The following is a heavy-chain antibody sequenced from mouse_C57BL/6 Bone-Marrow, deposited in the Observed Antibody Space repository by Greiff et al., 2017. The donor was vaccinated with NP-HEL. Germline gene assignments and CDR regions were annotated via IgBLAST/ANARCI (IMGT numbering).Heavy chain of an antibody. Sequence: QVQLQQSGAELARPGASVKLSCKASGYTFTSYGISWVKQRPGQGLGWIGEIYPRSGNTYYNEKFKGKATLTADKSSSTAYMELRSLTSEDSAVYVCARGIYYDSDYWGQGTTLTVSS. J-gene: IGHJ2*01. V-gene: IGHV1-81*01. CDR1: GYTFTSYG. CDR2: IYPRSGNT. D-gene: IGHD2-4*01. CDR3: ARGIYYDSDY.